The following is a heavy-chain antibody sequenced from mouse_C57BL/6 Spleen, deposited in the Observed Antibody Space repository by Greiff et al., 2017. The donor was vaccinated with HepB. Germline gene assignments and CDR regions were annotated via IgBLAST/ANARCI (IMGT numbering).Heavy chain of an antibody. D-gene: IGHD1-1*01. CDR1: GFSLTSYA. CDR3: ARERDGSKREDAMDD. Sequence: VKLMESGPGLVAPSQSLSITCTVSGFSLTSYAISWVRQPPGKGLEWLGVIWTGGGTNYNSALKSRLSISKDNSKSQVFLKMNSLQTDDTARYYCARERDGSKREDAMDDWGQGTSVTVSS. J-gene: IGHJ4*01. V-gene: IGHV2-9-1*01. CDR2: IWTGGGT.